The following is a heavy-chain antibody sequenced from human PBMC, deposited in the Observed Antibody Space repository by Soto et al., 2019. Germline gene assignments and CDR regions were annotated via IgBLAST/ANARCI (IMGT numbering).Heavy chain of an antibody. D-gene: IGHD3-22*01. V-gene: IGHV5-51*01. CDR2: IYPGDSDT. Sequence: GESLKISCKGSGYSFTSYWIGWVRQMPGKGLEWMGIIYPGDSDTRYSPSFQGQVTISADKSISTAYLQWSSLKASDTAMYYCARRSVEYYDSSGYYYNDGLFDIWGRGTMVTVSS. CDR3: ARRSVEYYDSSGYYYNDGLFDI. CDR1: GYSFTSYW. J-gene: IGHJ3*02.